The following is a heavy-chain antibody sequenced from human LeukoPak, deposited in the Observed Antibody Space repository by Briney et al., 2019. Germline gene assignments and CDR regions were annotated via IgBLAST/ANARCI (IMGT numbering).Heavy chain of an antibody. CDR1: GFTFGDYG. J-gene: IGHJ4*02. Sequence: SGGSLRLSCAASGFTFGDYGMSWVRQAPGKGLEWVSGLNWDGGTTGHADSVKGRFTISRDNAKNSLYLQMNSLRAEDAAVYYCARDRGGYYDFDYWGQGILVTVSS. V-gene: IGHV3-20*04. CDR3: ARDRGGYYDFDY. CDR2: LNWDGGTT. D-gene: IGHD2-21*02.